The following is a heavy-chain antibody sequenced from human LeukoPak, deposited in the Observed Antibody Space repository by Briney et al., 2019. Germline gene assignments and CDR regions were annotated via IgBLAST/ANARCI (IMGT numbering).Heavy chain of an antibody. J-gene: IGHJ5*02. Sequence: GGSLRLSCAASGFTFSSYSMNWVRQAPGKGLEWVSSISSSSSYIYYADSVKGRFTISRDNSKNTLYLQMNSLRAEDTAVYYCAKVSVVPAATRWFDPWGQGTLVTVSS. CDR2: ISSSSSYI. V-gene: IGHV3-21*04. D-gene: IGHD2-2*01. CDR1: GFTFSSYS. CDR3: AKVSVVPAATRWFDP.